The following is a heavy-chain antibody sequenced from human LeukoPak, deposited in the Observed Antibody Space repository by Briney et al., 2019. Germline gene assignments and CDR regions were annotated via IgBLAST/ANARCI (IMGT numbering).Heavy chain of an antibody. J-gene: IGHJ3*02. CDR2: SDYNGGT. Sequence: SETLSLTCTVSGGSLSSYYWSWIRQPPGKGLEWIGYSDYNGGTHYNPSLKSRVTISVETSKNQFSLKLTSVTAADTAVYYCARVGSYAFDIWGQGTMVTVSS. CDR3: ARVGSYAFDI. V-gene: IGHV4-59*01. CDR1: GGSLSSYY.